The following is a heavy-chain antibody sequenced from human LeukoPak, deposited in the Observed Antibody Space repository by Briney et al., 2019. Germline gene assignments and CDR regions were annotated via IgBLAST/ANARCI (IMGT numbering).Heavy chain of an antibody. CDR1: GFTFSSYG. D-gene: IGHD6-13*01. Sequence: PGGSLRLSCAASGFTFSSYGMHWVRQAPGKGLEWVSYISGSSGIIDYADSVRGRFTISRDNAKNSLYLQMNSLRAEDTAVYYCASDYSSSWYFDYWGQGTLVTVSS. J-gene: IGHJ4*02. CDR2: ISGSSGII. V-gene: IGHV3-48*01. CDR3: ASDYSSSWYFDY.